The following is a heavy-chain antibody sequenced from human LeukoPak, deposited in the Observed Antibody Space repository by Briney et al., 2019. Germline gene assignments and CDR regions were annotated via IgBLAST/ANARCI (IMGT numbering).Heavy chain of an antibody. V-gene: IGHV3-74*01. J-gene: IGHJ6*03. Sequence: GGSLRLSCAASGIIFSDYWMHWVRQAPGKGLVWVSRINRDGSSTSYADSVKGRFTISRDNAKNSLYLQLNSLRAEDTAVYYCARDPYSGSYSDYYYYYMDVWGKGTTVTVSS. D-gene: IGHD1-26*01. CDR3: ARDPYSGSYSDYYYYYMDV. CDR2: INRDGSST. CDR1: GIIFSDYW.